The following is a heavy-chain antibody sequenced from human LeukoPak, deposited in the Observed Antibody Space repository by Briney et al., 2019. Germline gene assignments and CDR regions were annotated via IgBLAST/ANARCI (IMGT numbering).Heavy chain of an antibody. D-gene: IGHD3-10*01. J-gene: IGHJ5*02. CDR2: IYHSGST. CDR3: ASLYYYGSGSLSYP. V-gene: IGHV4-4*02. Sequence: SGTLYLTCAVSGGSISSSNWWSWVRQPPGKGLEWIGEIYHSGSTNYNPSLKSRVTISVDTSKNQFSLKLSSVTAADTAVYYCASLYYYGSGSLSYPWGQGTLVTVSS. CDR1: GGSISSSNW.